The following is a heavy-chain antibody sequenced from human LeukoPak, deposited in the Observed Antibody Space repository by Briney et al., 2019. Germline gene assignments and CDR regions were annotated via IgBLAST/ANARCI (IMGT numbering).Heavy chain of an antibody. CDR1: GGSISSYY. J-gene: IGHJ6*02. V-gene: IGHV4-59*01. D-gene: IGHD2-2*01. CDR2: IYYSGST. CDR3: ARAPRNRGYQPRSGVYYYGMDV. Sequence: PSETLSLTCTVSGGSISSYYWSWIRQPPGKGLEWIGYIYYSGSTNYNPSLKSRVTISVDTSKNQFSLKLSSVTAADTAVYYCARAPRNRGYQPRSGVYYYGMDVWGQGTTVTVSS.